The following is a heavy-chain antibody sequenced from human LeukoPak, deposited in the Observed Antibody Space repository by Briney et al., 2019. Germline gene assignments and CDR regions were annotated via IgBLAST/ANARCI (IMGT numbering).Heavy chain of an antibody. CDR1: GFTFSSYA. CDR3: ARAAVFDY. Sequence: PGGSLRLSCVASGFTFSSYAMHWVRQTPGKGLEYVSGINSNGGSTHYANSVKGRFTISRDNSKHTLYLQMGSLRTEDMAVYYCARAAVFDYWGQGTLVTVSS. V-gene: IGHV3-64*01. CDR2: INSNGGST. J-gene: IGHJ4*02. D-gene: IGHD2-2*01.